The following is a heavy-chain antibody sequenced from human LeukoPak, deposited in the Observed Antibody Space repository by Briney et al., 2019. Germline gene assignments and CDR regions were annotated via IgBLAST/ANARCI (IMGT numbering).Heavy chain of an antibody. Sequence: SETLSLTCAVSGYSISSGYYWGWIRQPPGKGLEWIGSIYRSGSTYYNPSLKSRVTISVDTSKNQFSLKLSSVTAADTAVYYCARHRGIAARRFVGYFDYWGQGTLVTVSS. CDR3: ARHRGIAARRFVGYFDY. V-gene: IGHV4-38-2*01. D-gene: IGHD6-6*01. CDR1: GYSISSGYY. CDR2: IYRSGST. J-gene: IGHJ4*02.